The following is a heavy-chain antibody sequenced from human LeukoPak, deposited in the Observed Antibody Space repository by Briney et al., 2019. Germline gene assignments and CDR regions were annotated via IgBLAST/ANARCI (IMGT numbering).Heavy chain of an antibody. V-gene: IGHV4-39*07. J-gene: IGHJ4*02. D-gene: IGHD1-7*01. Sequence: SETLSLTCTVSGGSISSYYWGWIRQPPGKGLEWIGSIYYSGSTYYNPSLKSRVTISVDTSKNQFSLKLSSVTAADTAVYYCASYSYGTGSRDYWGQGTLVTVSS. CDR3: ASYSYGTGSRDY. CDR1: GGSISSYY. CDR2: IYYSGST.